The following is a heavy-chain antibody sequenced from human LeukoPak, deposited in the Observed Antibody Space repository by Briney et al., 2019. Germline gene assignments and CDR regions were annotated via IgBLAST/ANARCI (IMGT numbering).Heavy chain of an antibody. Sequence: PGGSLRLSCAASGFTFDDYTMHWVRQAPGKGLEWVSAISGSGGSTYYADSVKGRFTISRDNSKNTLYLQMNSLRAEDTAVYYCAKDYYDVWSGYYGWYFDLWGRGTLVTVSS. CDR2: ISGSGGST. CDR3: AKDYYDVWSGYYGWYFDL. J-gene: IGHJ2*01. D-gene: IGHD3-3*01. CDR1: GFTFDDYT. V-gene: IGHV3-23*01.